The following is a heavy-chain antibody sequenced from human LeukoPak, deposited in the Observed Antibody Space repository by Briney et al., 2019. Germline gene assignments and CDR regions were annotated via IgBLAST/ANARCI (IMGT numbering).Heavy chain of an antibody. Sequence: SETLSLTCAVYGGSFSGYYWSWIRQPPGKGLEWIGEINHVGSANYNPSLKSRVTISVDTSKNQFSLKLSSVTAADTAVYYCARGQWLPRFDPWGQGTLVTVSS. CDR1: GGSFSGYY. V-gene: IGHV4-34*01. J-gene: IGHJ5*02. CDR2: INHVGSA. CDR3: ARGQWLPRFDP. D-gene: IGHD3-22*01.